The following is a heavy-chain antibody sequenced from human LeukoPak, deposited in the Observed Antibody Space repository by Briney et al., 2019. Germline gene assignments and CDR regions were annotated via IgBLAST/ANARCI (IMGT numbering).Heavy chain of an antibody. CDR2: IYHSGST. CDR3: ARENSSSSDWFDP. CDR1: GYSLSSGYY. D-gene: IGHD6-6*01. J-gene: IGHJ5*02. Sequence: SETLSLTCTVSGYSLSSGYYWGWIRQPPGKGLEWIGSIYHSGSTYYNPSLKSRVTISVDTSKNQSSLKLSSVTAADTAVYYCARENSSSSDWFDPWGQGTLVTVSS. V-gene: IGHV4-38-2*02.